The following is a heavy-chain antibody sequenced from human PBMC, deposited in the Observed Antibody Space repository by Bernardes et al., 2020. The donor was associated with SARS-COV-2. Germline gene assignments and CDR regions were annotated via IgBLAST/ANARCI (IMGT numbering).Heavy chain of an antibody. CDR1: GFTFNTYA. J-gene: IGHJ4*02. V-gene: IGHV3-64*02. Sequence: GGSLRLSCVGSGFTFNTYAMYWVRQAPGKGLEYVSAISYNGGSAYYADSVKGRFTISRDNSQNTLFLQMRSLRVEDMAVYYCARAPITMVRGIELNYWGQGNLVTVSS. CDR3: ARAPITMVRGIELNY. CDR2: ISYNGGSA. D-gene: IGHD3-10*01.